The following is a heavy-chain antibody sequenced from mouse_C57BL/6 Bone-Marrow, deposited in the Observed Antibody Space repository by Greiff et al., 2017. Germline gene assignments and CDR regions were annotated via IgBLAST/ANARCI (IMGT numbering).Heavy chain of an antibody. CDR1: GFTFSSSG. V-gene: IGHV5-6*01. Sequence: VQLQQSGGDLVKPGGSLKLSCAASGFTFSSSGMSWVRQTPDKRLEWVATISSGGSSTSYPDSVTGRFPISRANAKNTLYLQRRRLKSEDTAMYYCARRGQLRLRDAMDYWGQGTSVTVSS. CDR2: ISSGGSST. J-gene: IGHJ4*01. CDR3: ARRGQLRLRDAMDY. D-gene: IGHD3-2*02.